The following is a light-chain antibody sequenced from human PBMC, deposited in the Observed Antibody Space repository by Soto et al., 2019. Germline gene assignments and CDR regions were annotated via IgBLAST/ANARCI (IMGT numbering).Light chain of an antibody. CDR1: QSVTTS. J-gene: IGKJ1*01. V-gene: IGKV1-5*03. Sequence: DIQMTQSPSIVSATVGDRVTIPCRASQSVTTSLAWYQQKPGQAPKLLIFQMSTLANGVRSRFSGSGSGTEFTLAISSLQPDDFATYFCQQYKTLCSFGQGTKVDIK. CDR2: QMS. CDR3: QQYKTLCS.